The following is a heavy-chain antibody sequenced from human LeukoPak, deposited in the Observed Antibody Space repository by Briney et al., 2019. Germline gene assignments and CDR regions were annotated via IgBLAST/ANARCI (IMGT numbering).Heavy chain of an antibody. CDR1: GITFSGFE. V-gene: IGHV3-48*03. J-gene: IGHJ4*02. Sequence: GGSLRLSCVGSGITFSGFELNWVRQAPGKGLDWVSYISDDGSTKTYGDSVEGRFTISRDNAKNTLSLQMNSLRLEDTGVYYCSRRFRDWGRGILVSV. CDR2: ISDDGSTK. CDR3: SRRFRD.